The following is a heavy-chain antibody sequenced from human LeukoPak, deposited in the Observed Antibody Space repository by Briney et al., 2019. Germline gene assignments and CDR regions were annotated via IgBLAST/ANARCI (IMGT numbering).Heavy chain of an antibody. CDR3: ASVLGATTPPYYYYYMDV. CDR1: GGSISSSSYY. CDR2: IYYSGST. J-gene: IGHJ6*03. Sequence: PSETLSLTCTVSGGSISSSSYYWGWIRHPPGKGPEWIGSIYYSGSTYYNPSLKSRVTISVDTSKNQFSLKLSSVTAADTAVYYCASVLGATTPPYYYYYMDVWGKGTTVTVSS. D-gene: IGHD1-26*01. V-gene: IGHV4-39*07.